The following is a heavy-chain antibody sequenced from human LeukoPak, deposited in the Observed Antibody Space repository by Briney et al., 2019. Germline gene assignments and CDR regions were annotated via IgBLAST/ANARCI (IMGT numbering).Heavy chain of an antibody. V-gene: IGHV3-33*01. Sequence: PGRSLRLSCAASGFTFSSYGMHWVRQAPGKGLEWVAVIWYDGSNKYYADSVKGRFTISRDNSKNTLYLQMNSLRAEDTAVYYCASSPGGIAVAGTSGGWFGPRGQGTLVTVSS. D-gene: IGHD6-19*01. CDR1: GFTFSSYG. CDR2: IWYDGSNK. CDR3: ASSPGGIAVAGTSGGWFGP. J-gene: IGHJ5*02.